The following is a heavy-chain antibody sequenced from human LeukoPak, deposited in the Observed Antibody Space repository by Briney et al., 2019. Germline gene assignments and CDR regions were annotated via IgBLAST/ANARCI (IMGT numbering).Heavy chain of an antibody. CDR3: ARHGVLEYPPTG. CDR1: GGSISSSSYY. V-gene: IGHV4-39*01. D-gene: IGHD1-1*01. CDR2: IYYSGST. J-gene: IGHJ4*02. Sequence: SETLSLTCTVSGGSISSSSYYWGWIRQPPGKGLGWIGSIYYSGSTYYNPSLKSRVTISVDTSKNQFSLKLSSVTAADTAVYYCARHGVLEYPPTGWGQGTLVTVSS.